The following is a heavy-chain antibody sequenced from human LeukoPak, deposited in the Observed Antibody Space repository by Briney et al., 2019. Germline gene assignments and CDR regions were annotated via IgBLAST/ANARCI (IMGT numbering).Heavy chain of an antibody. D-gene: IGHD1-26*01. Sequence: GGSLRLSCAASGFTFSSYGMSWVRQAPGKGLEWVANIKQDGSEKYYVDSVKGRFTISRDNAKNSLYLQMNSLRAEDTAVYYCAKGTYSGSPDAFDIWGQGTMVTVSS. CDR1: GFTFSSYG. V-gene: IGHV3-7*03. CDR3: AKGTYSGSPDAFDI. J-gene: IGHJ3*02. CDR2: IKQDGSEK.